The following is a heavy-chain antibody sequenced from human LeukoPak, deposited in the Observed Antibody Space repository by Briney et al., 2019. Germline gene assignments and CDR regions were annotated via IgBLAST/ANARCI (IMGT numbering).Heavy chain of an antibody. V-gene: IGHV1-18*01. CDR1: GYTFTSYG. Sequence: ASVKVSCKASGYTFTSYGISWVRQAPGQGLEWMGWISAYNGNTNYAQKLQGRVTMTTDTSTSTAYMELRSLSSDDTAVYYCARHPRRQLVEDYWGQGTLVTVSS. CDR3: ARHPRRQLVEDY. J-gene: IGHJ4*02. CDR2: ISAYNGNT. D-gene: IGHD6-13*01.